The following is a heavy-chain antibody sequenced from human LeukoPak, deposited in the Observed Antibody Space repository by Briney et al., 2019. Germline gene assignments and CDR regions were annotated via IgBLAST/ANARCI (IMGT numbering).Heavy chain of an antibody. CDR1: GYTFSSYG. D-gene: IGHD1-14*01. Sequence: ASVKVSCKASGYTFSSYGIAWVRQAPGQGLEWMGWISPSSGNTNYVQNLQGRVSMTTDTSTSTVYMELRSLRSDDTAVYYCARYGGTNRSFDYWGPGTLVSVSS. CDR2: ISPSSGNT. V-gene: IGHV1-18*01. CDR3: ARYGGTNRSFDY. J-gene: IGHJ4*02.